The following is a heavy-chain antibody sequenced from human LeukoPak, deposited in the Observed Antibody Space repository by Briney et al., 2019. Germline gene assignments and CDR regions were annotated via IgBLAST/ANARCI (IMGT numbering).Heavy chain of an antibody. J-gene: IGHJ4*02. V-gene: IGHV4-34*01. CDR3: ARVQDYDSSGYYLGY. CDR2: INDSGST. CDR1: GGSFSDYY. Sequence: SETLSPTCAVYGGSFSDYYWTWIRQPLGKGLEWIGEINDSGSTNYNPSLKSPVTISVDTSKNQFSLKVNSVTAADTAVYYCARVQDYDSSGYYLGYWGRGTLVTVSS. D-gene: IGHD3-22*01.